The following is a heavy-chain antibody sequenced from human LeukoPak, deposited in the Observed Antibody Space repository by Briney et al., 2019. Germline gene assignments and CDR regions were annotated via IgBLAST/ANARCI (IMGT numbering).Heavy chain of an antibody. Sequence: ASVKVSCKASGGTFSSYAISWVRQAPGQGLEWMGGIIPIFGTANYAQKFQRRVTITADESTSTAYMELSSLRSEDTAVYYCASGDTAMVTVDYWGQGTLVTVSS. V-gene: IGHV1-69*13. CDR3: ASGDTAMVTVDY. CDR1: GGTFSSYA. CDR2: IIPIFGTA. D-gene: IGHD5-18*01. J-gene: IGHJ4*02.